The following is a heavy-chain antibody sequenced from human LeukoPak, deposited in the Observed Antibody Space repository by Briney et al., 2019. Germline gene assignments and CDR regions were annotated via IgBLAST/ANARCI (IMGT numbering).Heavy chain of an antibody. CDR3: AVNLYSSGWYSDY. CDR2: IYYSGST. J-gene: IGHJ4*02. V-gene: IGHV4-59*08. Sequence: SETLSLTCTVSGGSISSYYWSWIRQPPGKGLEWIGYIYYSGSTNYNPSLKSRVTISVDTTRNQFSLKLRSVTAADTAVYYCAVNLYSSGWYSDYWGQGTLVTVSS. CDR1: GGSISSYY. D-gene: IGHD6-19*01.